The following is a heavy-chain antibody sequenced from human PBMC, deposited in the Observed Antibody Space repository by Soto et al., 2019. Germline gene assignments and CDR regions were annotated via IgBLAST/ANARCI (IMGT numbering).Heavy chain of an antibody. J-gene: IGHJ3*02. V-gene: IGHV3-33*01. CDR1: GFTFSSYG. D-gene: IGHD6-19*01. Sequence: PGGSLRLSCAASGFTFSSYGMHWVRQAPGKGLEWVAVIWYDGSNKYYADSVKGRFTISRDNSKNTLYLQMNSLRAEDTAVYYCARDSVAVSNDAFDIWGQGTMVTVSS. CDR3: ARDSVAVSNDAFDI. CDR2: IWYDGSNK.